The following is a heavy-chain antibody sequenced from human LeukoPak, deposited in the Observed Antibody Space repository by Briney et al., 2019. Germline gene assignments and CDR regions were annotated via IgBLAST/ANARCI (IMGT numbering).Heavy chain of an antibody. CDR1: GGSISSGDYY. V-gene: IGHV4-30-4*08. J-gene: IGHJ4*02. CDR2: IYYSGST. D-gene: IGHD3-10*01. CDR3: ARGVTMVRGHRGFDY. Sequence: SQTLSLTCTVSGGSISSGDYYWSWIRQPPGKGLEWIGYIYYSGSTYYNPSLKSRVTISVDTSKNQFSLKLSSVTAADMAVYYCARGVTMVRGHRGFDYWGQGTLVTVSS.